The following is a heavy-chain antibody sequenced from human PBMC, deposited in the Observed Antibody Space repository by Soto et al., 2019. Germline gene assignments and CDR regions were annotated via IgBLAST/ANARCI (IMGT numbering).Heavy chain of an antibody. CDR1: GFTFSSYW. CDR3: ARDRCYDGTCYSASNS. J-gene: IGHJ4*02. CDR2: IKQDGSEK. D-gene: IGHD2-15*01. V-gene: IGHV3-7*03. Sequence: GGSLRLSCAASGFTFSSYWMSWVRQAPGKGLEWVANIKQDGSEKYYVDSVKGRFTISRDNAKNSLYLQMNSLRAEDTAVYYCARDRCYDGTCYSASNSWGQGTLVTVSS.